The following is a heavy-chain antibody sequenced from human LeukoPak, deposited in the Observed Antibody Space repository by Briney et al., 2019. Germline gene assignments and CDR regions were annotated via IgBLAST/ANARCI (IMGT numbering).Heavy chain of an antibody. D-gene: IGHD3-16*01. V-gene: IGHV3-30-3*01. CDR2: ISYDGSNK. CDR3: AGGGYFDN. J-gene: IGHJ4*02. CDR1: GFTFGDYA. Sequence: GGSLRLSCTASGFTFGDYAMHWVRQAPGKGLEWVAVISYDGSNKYYADSVKGRFTISRDNSKNKLYLQMNSLRVEDTAVYYCAGGGYFDNWGQGTLVTVSS.